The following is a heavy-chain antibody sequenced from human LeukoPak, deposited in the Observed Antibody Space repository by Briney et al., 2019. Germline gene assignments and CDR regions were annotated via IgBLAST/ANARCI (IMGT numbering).Heavy chain of an antibody. D-gene: IGHD6-6*01. CDR1: SGSISTYY. CDR3: ARGGSRSYTSSTLDY. CDR2: VYYSGST. V-gene: IGHV4-59*01. Sequence: SETLSLTCTVSSGSISTYYWNWVRQPPGKGLEWIGSVYYSGSTNYNPSLKSRVTIAVDTSKNWFSLKLSSATAADTAVFYCARGGSRSYTSSTLDYWGQGTLVTVSS. J-gene: IGHJ4*02.